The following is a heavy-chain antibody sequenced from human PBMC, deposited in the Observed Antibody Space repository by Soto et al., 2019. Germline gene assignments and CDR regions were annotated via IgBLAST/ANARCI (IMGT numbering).Heavy chain of an antibody. V-gene: IGHV6-1*01. D-gene: IGHD3-10*01. Sequence: PSQTLSLTCAISGVSVSSDITSWNWIRQSPSRGLEWLGRTYYRSKWFHDYAASVKSRITINPDTSKNQFSLELNSMTTEDTAVYYCARGNALDVWGQGTVVTVSS. CDR1: GVSVSSDITS. J-gene: IGHJ3*01. CDR2: TYYRSKWFH. CDR3: ARGNALDV.